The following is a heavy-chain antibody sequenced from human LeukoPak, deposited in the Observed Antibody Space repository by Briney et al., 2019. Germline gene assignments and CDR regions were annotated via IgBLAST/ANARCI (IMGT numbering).Heavy chain of an antibody. D-gene: IGHD6-19*01. V-gene: IGHV3-7*04. Sequence: GGSLRLSCAASGFTFNNYAMTWVRHAPGKGLEWVANTKQDGSEKYYVDSVKGRFTISRDNAKNSLYLQMNSLRAEDTAVYYCARVDGWYPGNYWGQGTLVTVSS. CDR2: TKQDGSEK. CDR1: GFTFNNYA. CDR3: ARVDGWYPGNY. J-gene: IGHJ4*02.